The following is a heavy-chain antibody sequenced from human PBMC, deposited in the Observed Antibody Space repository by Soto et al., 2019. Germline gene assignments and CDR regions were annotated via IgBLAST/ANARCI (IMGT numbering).Heavy chain of an antibody. D-gene: IGHD3-22*01. V-gene: IGHV6-1*01. CDR3: ARVVVGDYYYYYGMDV. CDR2: AYYRSKWYN. Sequence: SQTLSLTCAISGDSVSSNSAAWNWIRQSPSRGLEWLGRAYYRSKWYNDYAVSVKSRITINPDTSKNQFSLQLNSVTPEDTAVYYCARVVVGDYYYYYGMDVWGQGTTVTVSS. CDR1: GDSVSSNSAA. J-gene: IGHJ6*02.